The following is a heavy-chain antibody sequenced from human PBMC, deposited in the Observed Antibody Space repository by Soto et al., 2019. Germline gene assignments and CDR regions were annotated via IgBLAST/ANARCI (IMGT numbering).Heavy chain of an antibody. Sequence: GRSPLLPCASAGFTFNDFSMHWVRPAPGKGLEWVATISATGGSTYYADSVKGRFTISRDNSKNTLYLQMNGLRVEDTVVYYCAKDRLAGNFDFCGQGIQVTVSS. CDR1: GFTFNDFS. V-gene: IGHV3-23*01. J-gene: IGHJ4*02. CDR3: AKDRLAGNFDF. CDR2: ISATGGST.